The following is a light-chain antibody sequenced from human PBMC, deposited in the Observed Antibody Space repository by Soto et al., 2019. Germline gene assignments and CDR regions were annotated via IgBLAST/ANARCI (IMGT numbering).Light chain of an antibody. CDR3: SSYTSSSTRV. CDR2: EVN. V-gene: IGLV2-14*01. CDR1: YSDVGGYDY. J-gene: IGLJ1*01. Sequence: QSALTQPASVSGSPGQSITISCTGTYSDVGGYDYVSWYQQRPGKAPKLMIYEVNNRPSGVSNRFSGSKSGSTASLTISGLQAEDEADYYCSSYTSSSTRVFGTGTKVTVL.